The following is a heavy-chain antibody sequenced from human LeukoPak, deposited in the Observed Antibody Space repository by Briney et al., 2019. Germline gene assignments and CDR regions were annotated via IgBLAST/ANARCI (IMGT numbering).Heavy chain of an antibody. J-gene: IGHJ5*02. CDR2: INHSGST. D-gene: IGHD6-19*01. Sequence: PSETLSLTCAVYGGSFSGYYWSWIRQPPGKGLEWIGEINHSGSTNYNTSLKSRVTISVDTSKNQFSLELSYVTAADTAVYYCARGTGYSSRWFDPWGQGTLVTVCS. CDR1: GGSFSGYY. V-gene: IGHV4-34*01. CDR3: ARGTGYSSRWFDP.